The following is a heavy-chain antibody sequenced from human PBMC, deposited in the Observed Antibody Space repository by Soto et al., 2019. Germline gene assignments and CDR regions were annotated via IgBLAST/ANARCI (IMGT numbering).Heavy chain of an antibody. J-gene: IGHJ3*01. V-gene: IGHV4-59*08. CDR3: ARHSPLAAGGAFEF. D-gene: IGHD6-13*01. CDR2: FSYSGST. Sequence: QVQLQESGPGLVKPSETLSLTCTVSGASISSNYWSWIRQPPGKGLECIGYFSYSGSTNYNPSLKSRVIISVDTSRNQFSLKLPSVTATDTAMYYCARHSPLAAGGAFEFWGQGMMVTVSS. CDR1: GASISSNY.